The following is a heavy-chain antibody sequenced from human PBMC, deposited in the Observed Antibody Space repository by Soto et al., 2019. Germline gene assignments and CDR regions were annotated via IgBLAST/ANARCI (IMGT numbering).Heavy chain of an antibody. CDR3: VKGNNWGVEDY. J-gene: IGHJ4*02. Sequence: QVQLVESGGGVVQPGRSLRLSCAASGFAFSTYGMHWVRQAPGKGLEWVAVISYDGRDKYYADSVKGRFTISRDNSKNTFYLQMNSLRGEDTAVYYCVKGNNWGVEDYWGQGILVTVSS. V-gene: IGHV3-30*18. D-gene: IGHD7-27*01. CDR1: GFAFSTYG. CDR2: ISYDGRDK.